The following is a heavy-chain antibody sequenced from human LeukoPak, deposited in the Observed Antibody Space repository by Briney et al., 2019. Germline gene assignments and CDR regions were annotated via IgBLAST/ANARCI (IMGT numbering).Heavy chain of an antibody. D-gene: IGHD3-9*01. CDR2: IYYSGST. V-gene: IGHV4-59*01. Sequence: ASETLSLTCTVPGGSISSYYWSWIRQPPGKGLEWIGYIYYSGSTNYNPSLKSRVTISVDTSKNQFSLKLSSVTAADTAVYYCARVPYYDILTGYLYYFDYWGQGTLVTVSS. CDR1: GGSISSYY. J-gene: IGHJ4*02. CDR3: ARVPYYDILTGYLYYFDY.